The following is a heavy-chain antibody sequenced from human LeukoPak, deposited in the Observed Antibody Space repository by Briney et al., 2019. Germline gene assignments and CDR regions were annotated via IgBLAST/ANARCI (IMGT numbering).Heavy chain of an antibody. V-gene: IGHV1-24*01. CDR2: FDPEDGET. CDR1: GYTLTELS. D-gene: IGHD3-9*01. CDR3: ATVGILTGPMGAFDI. Sequence: ASVKVSCRVSGYTLTELSMHWVRQAPGKGLEWMGGFDPEDGETIYAQKFQGRVTMTEDTSTDTAYMELSSLRSEDTAVYYCATVGILTGPMGAFDIWGQGTMVTVSS. J-gene: IGHJ3*02.